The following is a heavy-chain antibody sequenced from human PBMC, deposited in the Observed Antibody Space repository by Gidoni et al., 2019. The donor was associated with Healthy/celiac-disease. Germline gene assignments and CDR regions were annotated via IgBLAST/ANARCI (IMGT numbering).Heavy chain of an antibody. CDR3: ARDQYSSDQGGWFDP. Sequence: QVQLQESGPGLVKPSETLSLPCTVSGGSISSYYWSWIRQPAGKGLAWIGRIYTSGSTNYNPSLKSRVTMSVDTSKNQFSLKLSSVTAADTAVYYCARDQYSSDQGGWFDPWGQGTLVTVSS. V-gene: IGHV4-4*07. D-gene: IGHD6-19*01. CDR1: GGSISSYY. J-gene: IGHJ5*02. CDR2: IYTSGST.